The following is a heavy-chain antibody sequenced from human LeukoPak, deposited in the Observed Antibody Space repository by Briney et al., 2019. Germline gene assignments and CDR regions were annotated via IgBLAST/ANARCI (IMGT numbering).Heavy chain of an antibody. Sequence: SETLSLTCTVSGGSISIYYWSWIRQPPGKGLEWIGYIYYSGSTNYNPSLKSRVTISVDTSKNQFSLKLSSVTAADTAVYYCARRDSSGYYLDYWGQGTLVTVSS. J-gene: IGHJ4*02. D-gene: IGHD3-22*01. V-gene: IGHV4-59*08. CDR1: GGSISIYY. CDR2: IYYSGST. CDR3: ARRDSSGYYLDY.